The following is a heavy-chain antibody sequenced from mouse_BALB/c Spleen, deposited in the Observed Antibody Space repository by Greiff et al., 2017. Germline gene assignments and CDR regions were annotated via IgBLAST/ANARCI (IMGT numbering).Heavy chain of an antibody. J-gene: IGHJ3*01. CDR1: GFTFSSFG. CDR2: ISSGSSTI. V-gene: IGHV5-17*02. CDR3: AGGLRRGAWFAY. D-gene: IGHD2-4*01. Sequence: EVKVIESGGGLVQPGGSRKLSCAASGFTFSSFGMHWVRQAPEKGLEWVAYISSGSSTIYYADTVKGRFTISRDNPKNTLFLQMTSLRSEDTAMYYCAGGLRRGAWFAYWGQGTLVTVSA.